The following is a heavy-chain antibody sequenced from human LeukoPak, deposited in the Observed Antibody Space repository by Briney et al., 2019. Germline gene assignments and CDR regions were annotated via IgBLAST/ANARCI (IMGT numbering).Heavy chain of an antibody. J-gene: IGHJ4*02. CDR2: IYTSGST. V-gene: IGHV4-4*07. D-gene: IGHD2-2*01. CDR3: AREIHNLGYCSSTSCYHDY. Sequence: PSETLSLTCTVSGGSISSYYWSWIRQPAGKGLGWIGRIYTSGSTNYNPSVKSRVTMSVDTSTNQFSLKLSSVTAADTAVYYCAREIHNLGYCSSTSCYHDYWGQGTLVTVSS. CDR1: GGSISSYY.